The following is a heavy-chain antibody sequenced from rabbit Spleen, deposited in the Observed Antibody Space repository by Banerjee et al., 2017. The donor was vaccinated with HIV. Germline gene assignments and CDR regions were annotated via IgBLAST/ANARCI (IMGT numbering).Heavy chain of an antibody. J-gene: IGHJ6*02. V-gene: IGHV1S40*01. CDR1: GFSFTYIDY. CDR2: VAAGVSLTS. D-gene: IGHD8-1*01. Sequence: QSLEESGGDLVKPGASLTLTCTASGFSFTYIDYLCWVRQPPGKGPEWIACVAAGVSLTSYYATWAKGRFTISKTSSTTVTLQMTSLTAADTATYFCARDSGTSFSSYGMDPWGPGTLVTVS. CDR3: ARDSGTSFSSYGMDP.